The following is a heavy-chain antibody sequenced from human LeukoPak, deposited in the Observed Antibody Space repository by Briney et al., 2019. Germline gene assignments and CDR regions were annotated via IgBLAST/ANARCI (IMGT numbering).Heavy chain of an antibody. CDR3: ARGLHSLIGIAVAPTTYNWFDP. CDR1: GYTFSNYG. Sequence: GASVTVSCEASGYTFSNYGINWVRQAPGQGLEWMGWISAYNGNTNYAQKLQGRVTMTTDTSTSTAYMELRSLRSDDTAVYYCARGLHSLIGIAVAPTTYNWFDPWGQGTLVTVSS. CDR2: ISAYNGNT. D-gene: IGHD6-19*01. J-gene: IGHJ5*02. V-gene: IGHV1-18*01.